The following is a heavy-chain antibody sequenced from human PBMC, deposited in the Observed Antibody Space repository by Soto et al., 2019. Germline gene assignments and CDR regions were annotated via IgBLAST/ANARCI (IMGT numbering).Heavy chain of an antibody. D-gene: IGHD3-9*01. CDR2: HSNDGITK. V-gene: IGHV3-30*03. J-gene: IGHJ6*04. CDR3: ARDGPHFDVDV. Sequence: QLVESGGGVVQPGRSLRLSCAASGSTFSSSGWHWVRQAPGKGLEWVAFHSNDGITKNYADSVKGRFTISRDNSKNTVFLQIDSLRGDDTAVYYCARDGPHFDVDVWGKGPRSPSPQ. CDR1: GSTFSSSG.